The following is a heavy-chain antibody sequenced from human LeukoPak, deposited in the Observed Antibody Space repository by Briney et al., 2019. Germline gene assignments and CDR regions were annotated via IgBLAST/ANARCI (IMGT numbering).Heavy chain of an antibody. Sequence: SVKVSCKASGYTFTSYYMHWVRQAPGQGLEWMGGIIPIFGTANYAQKFQGRVTITADESTSTAYMELSSLRSEDTAVYYCARGYYYDSSGYSNFDYWGQGTLVTVSS. J-gene: IGHJ4*02. D-gene: IGHD3-22*01. CDR1: GYTFTSYY. CDR3: ARGYYYDSSGYSNFDY. CDR2: IIPIFGTA. V-gene: IGHV1-69*13.